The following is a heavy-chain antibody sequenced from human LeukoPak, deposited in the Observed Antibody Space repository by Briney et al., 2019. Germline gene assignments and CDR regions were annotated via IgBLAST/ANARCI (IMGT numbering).Heavy chain of an antibody. V-gene: IGHV4-59*01. CDR2: IYYSGST. D-gene: IGHD2-2*01. Sequence: SETLSLTCTVSGGSISSYYWSWIRQPPGKGLEWTGYIYYSGSTNYNPSLKSRVTISVDTSKNQFSLKLSSVTAADTAVYYCARVVVVPAAMVAFDIWGQGTMVTVSS. CDR1: GGSISSYY. CDR3: ARVVVVPAAMVAFDI. J-gene: IGHJ3*02.